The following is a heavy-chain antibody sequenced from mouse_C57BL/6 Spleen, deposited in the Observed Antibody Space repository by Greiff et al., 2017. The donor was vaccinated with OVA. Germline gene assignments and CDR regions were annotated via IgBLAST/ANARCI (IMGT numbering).Heavy chain of an antibody. CDR3: ARREGRLRRCFDY. V-gene: IGHV1-62-2*01. CDR1: GYTFTEYT. Sequence: QVQLQQPGAALWKPWASVKLSCKASGYTFTEYTIHWVKQRSGQGLEWIGWFYPGSGSIKYNEKFKDKATLTADKSSSTVYMELSRLTSEDSAVYYCARREGRLRRCFDYWGQGTTLTVSA. CDR2: FYPGSGSI. J-gene: IGHJ2*01. D-gene: IGHD2-4*01.